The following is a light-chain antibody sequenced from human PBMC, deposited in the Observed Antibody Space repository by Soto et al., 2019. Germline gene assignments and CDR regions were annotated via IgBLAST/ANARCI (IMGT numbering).Light chain of an antibody. J-gene: IGLJ1*01. CDR2: DVT. CDR1: SSDVCGYNY. CDR3: SSYTTSNTRQIV. V-gene: IGLV2-14*03. Sequence: QSALTQPASVSGSPGQSITISCTGTSSDVCGYNYVSWYQHHPGKAPKLIIYDVTNRPSGVSNPFSASKAGNTASLTISGLQPEDEADYYCSSYTTSNTRQIVFGTGTKVTVL.